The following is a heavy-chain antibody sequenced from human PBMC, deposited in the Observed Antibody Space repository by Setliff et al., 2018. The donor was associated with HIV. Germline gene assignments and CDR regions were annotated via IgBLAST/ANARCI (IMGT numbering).Heavy chain of an antibody. CDR3: ARDRRYCTSTSCYRNWFDP. J-gene: IGHJ5*02. CDR1: GYTFTSYA. Sequence: GASVKVSCKASGYTFTSYAMNWVRQAPGQGLEWMGWINTNTGNPTYAQGFTGRFVFSLDTSVSTAYLQISSLKAEDTAVYYCARDRRYCTSTSCYRNWFDPWGQGTLVTVS. CDR2: INTNTGNP. D-gene: IGHD2-2*02. V-gene: IGHV7-4-1*02.